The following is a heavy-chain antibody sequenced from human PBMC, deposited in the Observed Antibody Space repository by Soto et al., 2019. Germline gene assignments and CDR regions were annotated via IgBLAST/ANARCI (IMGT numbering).Heavy chain of an antibody. V-gene: IGHV1-3*01. J-gene: IGHJ4*02. CDR1: GYTFTSYA. D-gene: IGHD3-10*01. Sequence: ASVKVSCKASGYTFTSYAMHWVRQAPGQRLEWMGWINAGNGNTKYSQKFQGRVTISRDTSASTAYMELSSLRSEDTAFYFCARKELWFGELYPYYFDYWGQGTLVTVSS. CDR3: ARKELWFGELYPYYFDY. CDR2: INAGNGNT.